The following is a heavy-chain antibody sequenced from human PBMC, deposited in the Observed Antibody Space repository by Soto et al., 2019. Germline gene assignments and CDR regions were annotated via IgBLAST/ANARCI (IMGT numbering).Heavy chain of an antibody. J-gene: IGHJ6*02. CDR2: IYYSGST. Sequence: PSETLSLTCTVSGGSISSGDYYWSWIRQPPGKGLEWIGYIYYSGSTYYNPSLKSRVTISVDTSKNQFSLKLSSVTAADTAVYYCARDKYYDILTGYSVLGYYYGMDVWGQGTTVTVSS. D-gene: IGHD3-9*01. CDR3: ARDKYYDILTGYSVLGYYYGMDV. CDR1: GGSISSGDYY. V-gene: IGHV4-30-4*01.